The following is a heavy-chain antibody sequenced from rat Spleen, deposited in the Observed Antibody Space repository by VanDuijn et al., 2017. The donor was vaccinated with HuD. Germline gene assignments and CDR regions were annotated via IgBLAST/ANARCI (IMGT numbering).Heavy chain of an antibody. CDR3: AKDKGEYNNLFDY. D-gene: IGHD1-10*01. CDR2: ISTGGGDT. J-gene: IGHJ2*01. V-gene: IGHV5S13*01. Sequence: EVQLVESGGGLVQPGRSLKLSCAASGFTYSNFVMAWVRQAPTKGLEWVASISTGGGDTYYRDSVKGRFTISRDNAKNTLYLQMDSLRSEDTATYYCAKDKGEYNNLFDYWGQGVMVTVSS. CDR1: GFTYSNFV.